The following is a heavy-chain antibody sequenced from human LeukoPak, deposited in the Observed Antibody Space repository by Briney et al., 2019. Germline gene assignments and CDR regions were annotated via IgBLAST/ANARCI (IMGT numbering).Heavy chain of an antibody. CDR2: IYYSGST. V-gene: IGHV4-61*01. J-gene: IGHJ4*02. CDR1: GYSISSGYY. CDR3: ARAHGDRGD. Sequence: PSETLSLTCTVSGYSISSGYYWGWIRQPPGKGLEWIGYIYYSGSTNYNPSLKSRVTISVDTSKNQFSLKLSSVTAADTAVYYCARAHGDRGDWGREPWSPSPQ. D-gene: IGHD4-17*01.